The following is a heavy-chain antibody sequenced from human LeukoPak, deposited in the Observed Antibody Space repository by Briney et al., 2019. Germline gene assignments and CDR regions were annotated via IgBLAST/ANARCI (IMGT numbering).Heavy chain of an antibody. D-gene: IGHD3-10*01. CDR3: ARERDSYGSGTYYFEY. V-gene: IGHV4-30-2*01. CDR1: GGSISSGGYS. Sequence: SQTLSLTCVVSGGSISSGGYSWSWIRQPPGKGLEWIGYIFHTGSTFYNPSLKSRITISGDRSKNQFSLKLSSVTAADTAVYYCARERDSYGSGTYYFEYWGQGTLVTVSS. CDR2: IFHTGST. J-gene: IGHJ4*02.